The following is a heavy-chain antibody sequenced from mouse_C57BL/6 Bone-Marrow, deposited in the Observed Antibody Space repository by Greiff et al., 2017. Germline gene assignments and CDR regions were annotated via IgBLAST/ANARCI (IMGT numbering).Heavy chain of an antibody. CDR2: VYPGSGSI. CDR3: ARHEDLYYYGSSYGFAY. V-gene: IGHV1-62-2*01. Sequence: VQLQQSGAELVKPGASVKLSCKASGYTFTEYTIHWVKQRSGQGLEWIGWVYPGSGSIKYNEKFKDKATLTADKASSTVYSELSRLTSEDSAVYFCARHEDLYYYGSSYGFAYWGQGTLVTVSA. J-gene: IGHJ3*01. CDR1: GYTFTEYT. D-gene: IGHD1-1*01.